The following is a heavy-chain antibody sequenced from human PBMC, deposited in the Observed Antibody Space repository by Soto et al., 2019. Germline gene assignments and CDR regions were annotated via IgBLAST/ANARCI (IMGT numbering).Heavy chain of an antibody. D-gene: IGHD3-10*01. J-gene: IGHJ6*02. CDR1: GYTFTSYA. V-gene: IGHV1-3*01. CDR3: ASSRITMVPYGMDV. Sequence: ASVKVSCKASGYTFTSYAMHWVRQAPGQRLEWMGWINAGNGNTKYSQKFQGRVTITRDTSASTAYMELSSLRSEDTAVYYCASSRITMVPYGMDVWGPGATVTVSS. CDR2: INAGNGNT.